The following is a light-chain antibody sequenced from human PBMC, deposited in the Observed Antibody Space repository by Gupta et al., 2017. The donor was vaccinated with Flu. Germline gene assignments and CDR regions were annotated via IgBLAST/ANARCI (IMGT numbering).Light chain of an antibody. J-gene: IGKJ3*01. CDR1: QNVSSY. Sequence: EIVLTQSPATLSLYPGERATLSCRASQNVSSYLAWYQQKPGQAPRLLIHGASSRTTGIPARFSGSVSGTDFTLTISSLEPEDFAVYYCQRRSNWPKVTFGPGTKVDFK. CDR2: GAS. V-gene: IGKV3-11*01. CDR3: QRRSNWPKVT.